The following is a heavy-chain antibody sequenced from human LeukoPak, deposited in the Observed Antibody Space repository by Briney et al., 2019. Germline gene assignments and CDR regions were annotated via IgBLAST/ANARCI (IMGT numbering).Heavy chain of an antibody. D-gene: IGHD1-26*01. J-gene: IGHJ4*02. V-gene: IGHV4-59*01. CDR1: GGSFSGYY. CDR3: ARGPGSGSYYDY. Sequence: SQTLSLTCAVYGGSFSGYYWSSIRQPPGKGLEWIGYIYYSGSTNYNPSLKSRVTISVDTSKNQFSLKLSSVTAADTAVYYCARGPGSGSYYDYWGQGTLVTVSS. CDR2: IYYSGST.